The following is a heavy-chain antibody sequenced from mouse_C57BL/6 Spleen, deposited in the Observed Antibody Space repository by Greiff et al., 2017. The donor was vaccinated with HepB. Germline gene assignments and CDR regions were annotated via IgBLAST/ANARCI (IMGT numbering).Heavy chain of an antibody. Sequence: EVQVMESGAELVRPGASVKLSCTASGFNIKDDYMHWVKQRPEQGLEWIGWIDPENGDTEYASKFQGKATITADTSSNTAYLQLSSLTSEDTAVYYCTKRSGYYFDYWGQGTTLTVSS. CDR1: GFNIKDDY. CDR3: TKRSGYYFDY. D-gene: IGHD3-1*01. J-gene: IGHJ2*01. V-gene: IGHV14-4*01. CDR2: IDPENGDT.